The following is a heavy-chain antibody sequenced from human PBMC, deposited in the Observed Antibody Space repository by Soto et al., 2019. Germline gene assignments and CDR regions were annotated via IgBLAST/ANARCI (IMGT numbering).Heavy chain of an antibody. CDR3: AKSGLDVVVPAARRYYYYYYGMDV. Sequence: GGSLRLSCAASGFTFSSYGMHWVRQAPGKGLEWVAVISYDGSNKYYADSVKGRFTISRDNSKNTLYLQMNSLRAEDTAVYHCAKSGLDVVVPAARRYYYYYYGMDVWGQGTTVTVSS. CDR1: GFTFSSYG. CDR2: ISYDGSNK. D-gene: IGHD2-2*01. V-gene: IGHV3-30*18. J-gene: IGHJ6*02.